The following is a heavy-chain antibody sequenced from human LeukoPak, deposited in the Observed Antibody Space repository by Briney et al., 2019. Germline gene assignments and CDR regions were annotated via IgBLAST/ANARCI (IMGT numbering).Heavy chain of an antibody. Sequence: ASVKVSCKASGYTFTGYYIHWVRQAPGQGLEWMGWVNPNHGGTNYAQKFQGRVTMTWDTSITTAYMELSSLTSDDTAVYYCARDLDSSWTGYFQPWGQGTLVTVSS. V-gene: IGHV1-2*02. CDR1: GYTFTGYY. CDR3: ARDLDSSWTGYFQP. D-gene: IGHD6-13*01. CDR2: VNPNHGGT. J-gene: IGHJ1*01.